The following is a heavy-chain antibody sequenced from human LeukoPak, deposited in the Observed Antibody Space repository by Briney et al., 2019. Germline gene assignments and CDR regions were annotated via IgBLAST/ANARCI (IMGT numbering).Heavy chain of an antibody. CDR2: ISYDGRYK. Sequence: GGSLRLSCAASGFAFSSYSMHWVRQAPGKGLEWVAGISYDGRYKGYPDSVKGRFTISRDDSKNTLYLQMNSLRTEDAALYYCVRDPLVGSPDYFDLWGQGALVTVSS. D-gene: IGHD1-26*01. CDR3: VRDPLVGSPDYFDL. V-gene: IGHV3-30*04. J-gene: IGHJ4*02. CDR1: GFAFSSYS.